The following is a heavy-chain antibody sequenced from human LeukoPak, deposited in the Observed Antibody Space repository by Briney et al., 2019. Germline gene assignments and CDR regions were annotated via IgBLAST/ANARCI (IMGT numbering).Heavy chain of an antibody. CDR2: IKQDGSEK. CDR3: AMTFDY. Sequence: GGSLRLSCAASGFTFSSCWMSWVRQAPGKGLEWVANIKQDGSEKYYVDSVKGRFTISRDNAKNSLYLQMNSLRAEDTAVYYCAMTFDYWGQGTLVTVSS. J-gene: IGHJ4*02. V-gene: IGHV3-7*01. CDR1: GFTFSSCW.